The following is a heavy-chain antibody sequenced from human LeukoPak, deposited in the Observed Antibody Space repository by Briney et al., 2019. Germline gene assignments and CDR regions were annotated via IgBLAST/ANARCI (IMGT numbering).Heavy chain of an antibody. Sequence: GGSLRLSCAASGFTFSSYGMHWVRQAPGKGLEWVAVISYDGSNKYYADSVKGRFTISRDNSKNMLYLQMNSLRAEDTAVYYCAKVMSGYCSGGSCYYYYGMDVWGKGTTVTVSS. CDR2: ISYDGSNK. D-gene: IGHD2-15*01. CDR1: GFTFSSYG. V-gene: IGHV3-30*18. CDR3: AKVMSGYCSGGSCYYYYGMDV. J-gene: IGHJ6*04.